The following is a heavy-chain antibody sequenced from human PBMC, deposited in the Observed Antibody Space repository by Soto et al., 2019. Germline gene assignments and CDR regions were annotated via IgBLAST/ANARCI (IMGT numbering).Heavy chain of an antibody. V-gene: IGHV1-69*13. CDR3: GVVVDKHYYYGMDV. D-gene: IGHD3-22*01. CDR2: IIPIFGTA. CDR1: GGTFSSYA. J-gene: IGHJ6*02. Sequence: EASVKVSCKASGGTFSSYAISWVRQAPGQGLEWMGGIIPIFGTADYAQKFQGRVTITADESTSTAYMELSSLRSEDTAVYYCGVVVDKHYYYGMDVWGQGTTVTVSS.